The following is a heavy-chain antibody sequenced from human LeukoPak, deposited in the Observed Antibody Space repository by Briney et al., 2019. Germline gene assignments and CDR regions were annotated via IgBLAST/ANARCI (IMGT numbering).Heavy chain of an antibody. D-gene: IGHD6-19*01. CDR2: INDNGRST. Sequence: PGGSLRLSCSASGFTFSKYAMHWVRQAPGKGLEYVSAINDNGRSTYYADSVKGRFSISRDNSKNTLYLQMSSLRAEDTAVYYCVKYSSGWYYDYWGQGTLATVSS. V-gene: IGHV3-64D*09. J-gene: IGHJ4*02. CDR1: GFTFSKYA. CDR3: VKYSSGWYYDY.